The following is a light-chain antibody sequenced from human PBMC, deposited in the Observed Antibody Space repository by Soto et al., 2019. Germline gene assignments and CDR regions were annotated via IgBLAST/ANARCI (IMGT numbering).Light chain of an antibody. J-gene: IGKJ1*01. CDR2: DAS. V-gene: IGKV3-11*01. CDR1: QNVITY. Sequence: EVVLTQSPATLSLSPGERATVSCRASQNVITYLAWYQLKPGQAPRLLISDASNRAIGIPARFSGSGSVTDFTLTISSREPEDSAVYYCQQRDDWPWTFGQGTKVEIK. CDR3: QQRDDWPWT.